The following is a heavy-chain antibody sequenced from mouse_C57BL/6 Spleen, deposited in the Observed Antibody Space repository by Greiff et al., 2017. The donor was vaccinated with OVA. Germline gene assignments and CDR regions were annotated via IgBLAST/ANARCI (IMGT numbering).Heavy chain of an antibody. D-gene: IGHD1-1*01. CDR3: ARGNYVMDY. CDR2: IDPSDSYT. CDR1: GYTFTSYW. J-gene: IGHJ4*01. Sequence: VQLQQPGAELVMPGASVKLSCKASGYTFTSYWMHWVKQRPGQGLEWIGEIDPSDSYTNYNQKFKGKSTLTVDTSSSTAYMQLSSLTSEDSAVYYCARGNYVMDYWGQGTSVTVSS. V-gene: IGHV1-69*01.